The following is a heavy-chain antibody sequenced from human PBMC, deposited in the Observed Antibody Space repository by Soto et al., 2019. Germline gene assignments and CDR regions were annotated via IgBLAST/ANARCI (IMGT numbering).Heavy chain of an antibody. D-gene: IGHD3-22*01. CDR1: GFTFSSYA. J-gene: IGHJ4*02. CDR3: AKDRGYYDSSGYYWDGPVDY. Sequence: GGSLRLSCAASGFTFSSYAMSWVRQAPGKGLEWVSAINGSGGSTYYADSVKGRFTISRDNSKNTLYLQMNSLRAEDTAVYYCAKDRGYYDSSGYYWDGPVDYWGQGTLVTVSS. V-gene: IGHV3-23*01. CDR2: INGSGGST.